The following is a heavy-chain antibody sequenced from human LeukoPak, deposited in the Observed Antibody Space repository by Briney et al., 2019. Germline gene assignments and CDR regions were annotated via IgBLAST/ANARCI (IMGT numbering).Heavy chain of an antibody. V-gene: IGHV1-46*01. D-gene: IGHD1-1*01. CDR2: INPRGDAT. J-gene: IGHJ4*02. CDR3: AREGQQLKHFDY. Sequence: ASVTVSCKASGNTFIGYWIHWVRQAPGQGLEWMGAINPRGDATIGAQKFQGRVTTTRDTSTSTVYIELSSLRSEDTAVYYCAREGQQLKHFDYWGQGTLVTVSS. CDR1: GNTFIGYW.